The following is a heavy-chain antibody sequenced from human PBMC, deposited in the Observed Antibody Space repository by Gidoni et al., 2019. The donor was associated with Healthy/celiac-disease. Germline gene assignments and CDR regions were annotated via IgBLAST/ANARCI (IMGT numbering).Heavy chain of an antibody. CDR2: ISSSSSYI. CDR3: ASVPSHYGMDV. Sequence: EVQLVASGGGLVKPGGSLRLSCSASGFPSSSYSMNWVRQAPGKGLEWVSSISSSSSYIYYADSVKGRFTISRDNAKNSLYLQMNSLRAEDTAVYYCASVPSHYGMDVWGQGTTVTVSS. V-gene: IGHV3-21*01. CDR1: GFPSSSYS. J-gene: IGHJ6*02.